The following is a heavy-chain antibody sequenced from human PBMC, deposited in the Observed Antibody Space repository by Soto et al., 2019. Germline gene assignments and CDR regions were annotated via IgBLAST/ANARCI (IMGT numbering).Heavy chain of an antibody. J-gene: IGHJ4*02. V-gene: IGHV1-8*01. D-gene: IGHD3-3*01. CDR3: ARVGPKIRFLECLSSYYFDY. CDR1: GYTFTSYD. Sequence: QVQLVQSGAEVKKPGASVKVSCKASGYTFTSYDIDWVRQATGQGLEWMGWMNPNSGNTSYAQKFQGRVTMTRNTSISTAYMELSSMRSEDTAVYYCARVGPKIRFLECLSSYYFDYWGQGTLVTVSS. CDR2: MNPNSGNT.